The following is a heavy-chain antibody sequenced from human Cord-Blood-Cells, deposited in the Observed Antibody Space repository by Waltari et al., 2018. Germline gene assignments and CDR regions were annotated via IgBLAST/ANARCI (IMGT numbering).Heavy chain of an antibody. Sequence: EVQLLESGGGLVQPGGSLRLSCSASGFTFSSYALSWVRQAPGKGLEWVSAIRGSGGSTYYADSVKGRFTISRDNSKNTLYLQMNSLRAEDTAVYYCAKDPESMGPPDAFDIWGQGTMVTVSS. CDR2: IRGSGGST. CDR1: GFTFSSYA. D-gene: IGHD3-16*01. V-gene: IGHV3-23*01. CDR3: AKDPESMGPPDAFDI. J-gene: IGHJ3*02.